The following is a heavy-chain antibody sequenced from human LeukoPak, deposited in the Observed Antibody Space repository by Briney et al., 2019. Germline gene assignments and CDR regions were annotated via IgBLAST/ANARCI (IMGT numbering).Heavy chain of an antibody. D-gene: IGHD2-2*01. Sequence: GGSLRLSCAASGFTFSSYSMNWVRQAPGKGLEWVSFISSSSSYIYYADSVKGRFTISRDNAKNSLYLQMNSLRAEDTAVYYCARDGSGYCSSTSCYGVGTFDIWGQGTMVTVSS. CDR2: ISSSSSYI. J-gene: IGHJ3*02. CDR1: GFTFSSYS. V-gene: IGHV3-21*01. CDR3: ARDGSGYCSSTSCYGVGTFDI.